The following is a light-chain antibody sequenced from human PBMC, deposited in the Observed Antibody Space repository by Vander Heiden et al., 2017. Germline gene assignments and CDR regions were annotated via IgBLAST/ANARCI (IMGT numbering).Light chain of an antibody. CDR1: RRDIYRHNH. CDR3: SAHNSMGV. J-gene: IGLJ3*02. CDR2: ELS. Sequence: QSALTQPASVSGSPGQSITISCTGPRRDIYRHNHCSWYQHPPGKAPKLMIYELSNRPSGVFNRFSGSKSGNTASLTISGLQAEDEADYYCSAHNSMGVFGGGTKLTVL. V-gene: IGLV2-14*01.